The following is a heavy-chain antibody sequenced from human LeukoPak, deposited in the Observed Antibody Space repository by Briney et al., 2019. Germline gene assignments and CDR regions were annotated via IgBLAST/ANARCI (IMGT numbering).Heavy chain of an antibody. D-gene: IGHD6-6*01. CDR2: IYYSGST. CDR1: GGSISSSPYY. V-gene: IGHV4-39*07. CDR3: AMYSSSAC. J-gene: IGHJ4*02. Sequence: SETLSLTCTVSGGSISSSPYYWGWIRQPPGKGLEWIGSIYYSGSTYYNPSLKSRVTISVDTSKNQFSLKLSSVTAADTAVYYCAMYSSSACWGQGTLVTVSS.